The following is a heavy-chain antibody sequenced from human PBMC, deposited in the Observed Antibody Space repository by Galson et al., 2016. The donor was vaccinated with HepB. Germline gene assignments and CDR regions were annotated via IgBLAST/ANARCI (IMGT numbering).Heavy chain of an antibody. V-gene: IGHV1-46*01. CDR3: ARIHYYERDY. Sequence: SVKVSCKASGYTFTSYYIHWVRQAPGQGLEWMGIVNPSGGSTTYAQKFQGRVTMTRDTSTSTVYMELSSLRSEDTAVYYCARIHYYERDYWGQGTLVIVSS. CDR1: GYTFTSYY. CDR2: VNPSGGST. J-gene: IGHJ4*02. D-gene: IGHD3-16*01.